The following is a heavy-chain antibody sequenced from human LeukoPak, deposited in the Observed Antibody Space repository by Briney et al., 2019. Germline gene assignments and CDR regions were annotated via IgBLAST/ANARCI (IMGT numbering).Heavy chain of an antibody. D-gene: IGHD5-18*01. Sequence: SETLSFTCTVSGGSISSGSYYWSWIRQPAGKGLEWIGRIYTSGSTNYNPSLKSRVTISVDTSKNQFSLKLSSVTAADTAVYYCAGGDSYGYPGFDYWGQGTLVTVSS. J-gene: IGHJ4*02. CDR1: GGSISSGSYY. CDR3: AGGDSYGYPGFDY. CDR2: IYTSGST. V-gene: IGHV4-61*02.